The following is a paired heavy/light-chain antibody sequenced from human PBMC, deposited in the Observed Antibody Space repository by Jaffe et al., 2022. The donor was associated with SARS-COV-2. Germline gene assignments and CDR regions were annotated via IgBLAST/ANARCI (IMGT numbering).Light chain of an antibody. V-gene: IGKV1-5*03. CDR2: KAS. Sequence: DIQMTQSPSTLSASVGDRVTFTCRASQSISTWLAWYQQKPGKAPKLLLYKASSLESGVPSRFSGSGSGTEFTLTISSLQPDDFGTYFCQQYNNYPYTFGQGTRLEIK. J-gene: IGKJ2*01. CDR1: QSISTW. CDR3: QQYNNYPYT.
Heavy chain of an antibody. V-gene: IGHV4-4*02. CDR1: GGSVSSNTW. CDR3: ARGGLGVGNDCLYY. J-gene: IGHJ4*01. D-gene: IGHD2-21*01. Sequence: QVQLQESGPGLVKPSGTLSLICDVSGGSVSSNTWWSWVRRTPGKGLEWIGEIFHSGSTNYSPSLRRRVTMSVDKSKNQFSLKLSSVTAADTAVYFCARGGLGVGNDCLYYWGHGTLVTVSS. CDR2: IFHSGST.